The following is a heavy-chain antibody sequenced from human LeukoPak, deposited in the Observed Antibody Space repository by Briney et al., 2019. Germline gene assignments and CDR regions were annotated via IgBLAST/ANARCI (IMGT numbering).Heavy chain of an antibody. D-gene: IGHD3-10*01. CDR3: ARVGTYYRSLDS. CDR1: GGSISSSSYH. J-gene: IGHJ4*02. V-gene: IGHV4-39*01. Sequence: PSETLSLTCTVSGGSISSSSYHWGWIRQSPGEGLQWITSMSYSGATYYNPSLQSRVTISVDTSKNQFSLKLYSVTAADTAVYYCARVGTYYRSLDSWGQGTLVTVSS. CDR2: MSYSGAT.